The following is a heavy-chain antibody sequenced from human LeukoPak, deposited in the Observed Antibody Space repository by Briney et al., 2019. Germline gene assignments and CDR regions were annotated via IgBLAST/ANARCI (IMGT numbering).Heavy chain of an antibody. CDR2: INHNGNVN. J-gene: IGHJ6*02. CDR3: ARGGGLDV. V-gene: IGHV3-7*03. D-gene: IGHD3-16*01. CDR1: GFIFSSNG. Sequence: GGSLRLSCTASGFIFSSNGMNWARQAPGKGLEWVASINHNGNVNYYVDSVKGRFTISRDNAKNSLYLQMSNLRAEDTAVYFCARGGGLDVWGQGATVTVSS.